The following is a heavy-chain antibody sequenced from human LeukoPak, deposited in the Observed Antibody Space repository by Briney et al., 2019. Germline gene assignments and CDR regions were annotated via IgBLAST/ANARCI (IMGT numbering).Heavy chain of an antibody. J-gene: IGHJ6*03. Sequence: GGSLRLSCAASGFTFSTYGMNWVRQAPGKGLEWVSSISTSSSYIYYADSVKGRFTISRDNAKKSVYLQMNSLRVEGTAVYYCARAYSERYGLGYYYMDVWGKGTTVTISS. CDR3: ARAYSERYGLGYYYMDV. V-gene: IGHV3-21*01. CDR2: ISTSSSYI. CDR1: GFTFSTYG. D-gene: IGHD1-26*01.